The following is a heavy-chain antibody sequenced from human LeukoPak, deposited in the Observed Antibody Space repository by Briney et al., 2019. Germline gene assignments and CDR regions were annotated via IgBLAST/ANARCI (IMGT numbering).Heavy chain of an antibody. V-gene: IGHV3-30-3*01. CDR1: GFTFRNCV. J-gene: IGHJ4*02. D-gene: IGHD3-10*01. Sequence: GGSLRLSCAASGFTFRNCVIHWVRQAPGKGLEWVAVTSSDLNVKLYADSVKGRFTISRDNSRSTLYLQMNRMRPEDTAIYYCAREGYYGSGSPPSLYLDYWGQGTLVTVSS. CDR3: AREGYYGSGSPPSLYLDY. CDR2: TSSDLNVK.